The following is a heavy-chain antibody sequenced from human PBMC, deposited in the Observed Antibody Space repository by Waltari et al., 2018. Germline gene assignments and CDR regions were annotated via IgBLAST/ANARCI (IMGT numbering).Heavy chain of an antibody. V-gene: IGHV3-74*01. J-gene: IGHJ4*02. D-gene: IGHD6-13*01. Sequence: EVHLVESGGGLVQPGGSLRLSCAASGFTFSSYWMHWVRQAPGRGLMWVSRIKNDGSITSYADSGKGRFTMSRDNAKNTLYLQMNSLRAEDTAVYYCATGPGIAAYWGQGILVTVSS. CDR1: GFTFSSYW. CDR3: ATGPGIAAY. CDR2: IKNDGSIT.